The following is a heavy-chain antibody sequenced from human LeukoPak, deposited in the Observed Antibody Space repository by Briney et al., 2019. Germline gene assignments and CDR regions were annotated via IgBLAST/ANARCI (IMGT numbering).Heavy chain of an antibody. CDR3: ARGTIQRLLWFGELEFSLGY. J-gene: IGHJ4*02. V-gene: IGHV3-66*01. Sequence: PGGSLRLSCAASGFTVSSNYMSWVRQAPGKGLEWVSVIYSGGSTYYADSVKGRFTISRDNSKNTLYLQMNSLRAEDTAVYYCARGTIQRLLWFGELEFSLGYWGQGTLVTVSS. D-gene: IGHD3-10*01. CDR2: IYSGGST. CDR1: GFTVSSNY.